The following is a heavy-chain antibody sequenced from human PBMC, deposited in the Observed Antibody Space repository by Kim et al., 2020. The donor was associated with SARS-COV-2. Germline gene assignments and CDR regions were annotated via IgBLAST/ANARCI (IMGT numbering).Heavy chain of an antibody. V-gene: IGHV3-21*01. CDR3: ARARGGFREFNY. Sequence: GGSLRLSCAASGFTFSSYSMNWVRQAPGKGLEWVSSISSSSSYIYYADSVKGRFTISRDNAKNSLYLQMNSLRAEDTAVYYCARARGGFREFNYWGQGTLVTVSS. D-gene: IGHD3-10*01. J-gene: IGHJ4*02. CDR2: ISSSSSYI. CDR1: GFTFSSYS.